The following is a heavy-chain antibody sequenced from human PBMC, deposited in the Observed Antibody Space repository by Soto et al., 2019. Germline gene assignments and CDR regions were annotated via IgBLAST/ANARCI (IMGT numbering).Heavy chain of an antibody. V-gene: IGHV3-23*01. CDR2: ISSSGSNT. J-gene: IGHJ4*02. CDR3: AKGPHVVVIGTSGFDY. CDR1: GFTFSSYS. D-gene: IGHD3-22*01. Sequence: PGGSLRLSCAASGFTFSSYSMNWVRQAPGKGLEWVSAISSSGSNTYYADSVKGRFTISRDNSKNTLYLQMNSLRAEDTAVYYCAKGPHVVVIGTSGFDYWGQGTLVTVSS.